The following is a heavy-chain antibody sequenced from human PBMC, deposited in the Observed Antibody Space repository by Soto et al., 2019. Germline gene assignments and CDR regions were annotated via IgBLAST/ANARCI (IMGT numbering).Heavy chain of an antibody. CDR3: GKVLGERPYSGYDLAFED. CDR2: ISGSGGST. J-gene: IGHJ4*02. D-gene: IGHD5-12*01. Sequence: PGGSLRLSCAAYGFTFSSYAMSWVRQAPGKGLEWVSAISGSGGSTYYADSVKGRFTISRDNPKNTLYLQMNSLRAEDTAVYYCGKVLGERPYSGYDLAFEDWGQGTLVTVSS. V-gene: IGHV3-23*01. CDR1: GFTFSSYA.